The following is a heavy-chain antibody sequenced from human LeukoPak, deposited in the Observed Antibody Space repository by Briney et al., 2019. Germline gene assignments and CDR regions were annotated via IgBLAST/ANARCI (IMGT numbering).Heavy chain of an antibody. J-gene: IGHJ4*02. Sequence: GGSLRLSCAASGFTFSSSAMSWVRQAPEKGLEWVSAIPGSGGNTYYADSVKGRFTISRDNSKNTLYLQMNSLRAEDTAVYYCAARKSVYDYYWGRGTLVTVSS. CDR3: AARKSVYDYY. CDR1: GFTFSSSA. CDR2: IPGSGGNT. V-gene: IGHV3-23*01. D-gene: IGHD5/OR15-5a*01.